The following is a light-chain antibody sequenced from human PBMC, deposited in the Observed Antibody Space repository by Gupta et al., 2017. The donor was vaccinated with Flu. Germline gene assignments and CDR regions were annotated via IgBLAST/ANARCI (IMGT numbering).Light chain of an antibody. Sequence: DIQMTQSPSTLSASVGDRVTITCRASQSISSWLAWYQQKPGKAPKLLIYKASSLESGVPSRFSGSGSGTEYTLTTSSLQADDFATYYCQQYNSYSPWTFGQGTKVEIK. V-gene: IGKV1-5*03. CDR1: QSISSW. CDR2: KAS. J-gene: IGKJ1*01. CDR3: QQYNSYSPWT.